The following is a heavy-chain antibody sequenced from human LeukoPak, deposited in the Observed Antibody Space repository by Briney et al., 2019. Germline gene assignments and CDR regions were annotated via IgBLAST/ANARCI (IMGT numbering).Heavy chain of an antibody. CDR2: IYYSGST. CDR1: GGSISSSSYY. D-gene: IGHD2-15*01. CDR3: ARWSCSGGSCYAFFDY. V-gene: IGHV4-39*01. Sequence: SETLSLTCTVSGGSISSSSYYWGWIRQPPGKGLEWIGSIYYSGSTYYNPSLKSRVTISVDTSKNQFSLKVSSVNAADTAVYYCARWSCSGGSCYAFFDYWGQGTLVTVSS. J-gene: IGHJ4*02.